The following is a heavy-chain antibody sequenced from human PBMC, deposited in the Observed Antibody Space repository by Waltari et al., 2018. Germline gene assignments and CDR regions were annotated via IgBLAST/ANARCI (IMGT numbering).Heavy chain of an antibody. D-gene: IGHD6-6*01. CDR2: IRGSGCST. Sequence: EVQLVESGGGLVQPGGSLRLSCAASGFTFSSYAMSWVRQAPGKGVGVVSAIRGSGCSTYSADSVKGRFTISRDNSKNTLYLQMNSLRAEDTAVYYGAKGRIAARRGIDYWGQGTLVIVSS. V-gene: IGHV3-23*04. CDR3: AKGRIAARRGIDY. CDR1: GFTFSSYA. J-gene: IGHJ4*02.